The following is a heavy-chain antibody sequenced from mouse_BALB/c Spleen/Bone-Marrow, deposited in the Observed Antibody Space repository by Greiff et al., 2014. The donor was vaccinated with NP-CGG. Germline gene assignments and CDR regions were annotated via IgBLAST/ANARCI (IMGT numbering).Heavy chain of an antibody. V-gene: IGHV2-9-2*01. CDR1: GFSLTNFD. D-gene: IGHD2-1*01. CDR3: VREGDYGNFAY. J-gene: IGHJ3*01. Sequence: QVQLKESRPGLVAPSQSLSITCTVSGFSLTNFDVSWIRQPPEKGLEWLGVIWTGGGTNYNSAFMSRLSISKDNSKIQVFLKMNSLQTDDTAIYYCVREGDYGNFAYWGQGTLVTVSA. CDR2: IWTGGGT.